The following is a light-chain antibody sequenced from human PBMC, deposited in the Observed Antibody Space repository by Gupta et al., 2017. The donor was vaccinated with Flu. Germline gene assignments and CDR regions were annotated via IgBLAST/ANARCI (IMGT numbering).Light chain of an antibody. CDR1: QSISSY. J-gene: IGKJ1*01. CDR3: QQSYSTPRT. CDR2: AAS. Sequence: DRVTITCRASQSISSYLNWYQQKPGEAPKLLIYAASSLQSGGPSRFSGSGSGTDFTLTISSLQPEDFAAYYCQQSYSTPRTFGQGTKVEIK. V-gene: IGKV1-39*01.